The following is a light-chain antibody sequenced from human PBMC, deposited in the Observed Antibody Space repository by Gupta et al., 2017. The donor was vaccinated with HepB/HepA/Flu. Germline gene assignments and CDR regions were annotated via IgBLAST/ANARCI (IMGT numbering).Light chain of an antibody. Sequence: VLTQSSGTVSLCTGERANHSCRANQSVSNNWLAWYQQKPGQTPRLLLYVASRRATGIPYRFSGSGSGTDFSLTISRLEPEDFAVYYCQQYSSSPRTFGQGTRVEIK. J-gene: IGKJ1*01. CDR2: VAS. CDR1: QSVSNNW. CDR3: QQYSSSPRT. V-gene: IGKV3-20*01.